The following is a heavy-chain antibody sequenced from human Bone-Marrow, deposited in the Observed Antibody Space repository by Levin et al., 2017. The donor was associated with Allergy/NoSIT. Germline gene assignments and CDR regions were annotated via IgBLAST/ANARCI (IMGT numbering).Heavy chain of an antibody. J-gene: IGHJ4*02. CDR2: VSGTGSGT. V-gene: IGHV3-23*01. CDR3: AKCRLRDALFEH. CDR1: GFTFSDYA. Sequence: GESLKISCAASGFTFSDYALTWVRQAPGKGLEWLSTVSGTGSGTYYSASVRGRFSISRDNSKNTLYLQMNNLRADDTAVYYCAKCRLRDALFEHWGRGTLVTVSS. D-gene: IGHD3-10*01.